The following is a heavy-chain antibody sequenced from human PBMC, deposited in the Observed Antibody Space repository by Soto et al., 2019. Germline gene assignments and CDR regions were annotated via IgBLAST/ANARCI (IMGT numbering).Heavy chain of an antibody. CDR3: ARNMGPNWFDP. CDR2: IIPILGIA. CDR1: GGTFSSYT. D-gene: IGHD3-10*01. V-gene: IGHV1-69*02. J-gene: IGHJ5*02. Sequence: SVKVSCKASGGTFSSYTISWVRQAPGQGLEWMGRIIPILGIANYAQKFQGRVTITADKSTSTAYMELSSQRYEDTAVYYCARNMGPNWFDPWGQGTLVTVSS.